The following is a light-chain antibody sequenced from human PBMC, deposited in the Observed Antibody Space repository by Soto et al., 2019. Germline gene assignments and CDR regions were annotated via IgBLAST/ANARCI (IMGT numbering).Light chain of an antibody. CDR3: QSYDSSLSVDVV. J-gene: IGLJ2*01. Sequence: QSVLTQPPSVSGAPGQRVTISCTGSSSNIGAGYDVHWYQQLPGTAPKLLIYGNSNRPSGVPDRFSGSKSGTSASLAITGLQAEDEADYCCQSYDSSLSVDVVFGGGTKVTVL. V-gene: IGLV1-40*01. CDR2: GNS. CDR1: SSNIGAGYD.